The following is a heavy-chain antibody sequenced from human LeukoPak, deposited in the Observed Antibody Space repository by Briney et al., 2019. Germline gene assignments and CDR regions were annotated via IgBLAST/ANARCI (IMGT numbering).Heavy chain of an antibody. J-gene: IGHJ5*02. CDR2: INHSGST. Sequence: SETLSLTCAVYGGSFSGYYWSWIRQPPGKGLEWIGEINHSGSTNYNPSLESRVAMSVDTSKNQISLRLSSVTAADTAIYYCARRYSSSWYVGFFDPWGQGTLVTVSS. V-gene: IGHV4-34*01. CDR1: GGSFSGYY. D-gene: IGHD6-13*01. CDR3: ARRYSSSWYVGFFDP.